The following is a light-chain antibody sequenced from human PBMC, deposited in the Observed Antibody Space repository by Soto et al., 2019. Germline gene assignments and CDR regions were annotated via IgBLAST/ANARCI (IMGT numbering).Light chain of an antibody. CDR2: WAS. CDR1: QSLLSSSDNRNY. Sequence: DVVMTQSPDSLALSLCERATINCKSSQSLLSSSDNRNYLAWFQHKVGHPPNLLIRWASTRESGVPDRLSASGSATDFTLTISRLEPEDFAVYYCQQYGSSGTFGQGTKVDIK. CDR3: QQYGSSGT. V-gene: IGKV4-1*01. J-gene: IGKJ1*01.